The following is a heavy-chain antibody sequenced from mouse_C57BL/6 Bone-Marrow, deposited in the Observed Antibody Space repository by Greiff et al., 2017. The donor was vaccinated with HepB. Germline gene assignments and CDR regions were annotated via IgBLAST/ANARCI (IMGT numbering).Heavy chain of an antibody. CDR2: INPSSGYT. CDR1: GYTFTSYW. Sequence: VQLQQSGAELAKPGASVKLSCKASGYTFTSYWMHWVKQRPGQGLEWIGYINPSSGYTKYNQKFKGKATLTADKSSSTAYMQLSSLTYEDSAVYYCARGYYYGKEDYWGQGTTLTVSS. V-gene: IGHV1-7*01. CDR3: ARGYYYGKEDY. J-gene: IGHJ2*01. D-gene: IGHD1-1*01.